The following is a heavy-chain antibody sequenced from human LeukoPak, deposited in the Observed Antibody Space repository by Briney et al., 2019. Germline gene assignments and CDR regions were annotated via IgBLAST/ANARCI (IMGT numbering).Heavy chain of an antibody. J-gene: IGHJ4*02. V-gene: IGHV4-59*08. D-gene: IGHD4-17*01. CDR2: ILYTGST. CDR3: ARHRYGAHPLDY. Sequence: PSETLSLTWTVAGGSISSDYWGWIRQPPGKGLEWIGYILYTGSTNHKPSLKSRATISVDTSKNQFSLKLSSVTAADTAVYYCARHRYGAHPLDYWGQETLLTVSS. CDR1: GGSISSDY.